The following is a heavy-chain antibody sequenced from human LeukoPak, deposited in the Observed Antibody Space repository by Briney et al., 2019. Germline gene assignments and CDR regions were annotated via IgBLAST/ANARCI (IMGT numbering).Heavy chain of an antibody. V-gene: IGHV4-34*01. D-gene: IGHD3-9*01. CDR1: GGSFSGYY. Sequence: SETLSLTCAVYGGSFSGYYWSWIRQPPRKGLEWIGEINHSGSTNYNPSLKSRVTISVDTSKNQLSLKLSSVTAADTAVYYCARGRTYYDILTGHPAYYYYGVDVWGQGTTVTVSS. CDR2: INHSGST. J-gene: IGHJ6*02. CDR3: ARGRTYYDILTGHPAYYYYGVDV.